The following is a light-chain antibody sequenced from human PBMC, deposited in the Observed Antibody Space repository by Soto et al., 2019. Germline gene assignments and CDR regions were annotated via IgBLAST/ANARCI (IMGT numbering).Light chain of an antibody. CDR3: AAWSGRLSGLV. Sequence: QSVLTQPPSASGTPGQRVTISWSGSNSNIGSNFVHWYQQVPGTAHKLLLYSNDQRPSGVADRFSGSKSGTSASLAISGLRSEDEADYYCAAWSGRLSGLVFGGGTKLTVL. CDR2: SND. J-gene: IGLJ3*02. CDR1: NSNIGSNF. V-gene: IGLV1-47*02.